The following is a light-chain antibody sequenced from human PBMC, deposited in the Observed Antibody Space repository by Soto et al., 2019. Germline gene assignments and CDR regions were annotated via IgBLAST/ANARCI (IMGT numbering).Light chain of an antibody. CDR2: GAS. J-gene: IGKJ3*01. CDR3: HQYGSSTGFFN. V-gene: IGKV3-20*01. Sequence: EIVLTQSPGTLSLSPGERATLSCRASQSITSSYLAWYQQKPGQAPRLLIYGASSRATGIPDRFSGSGSGADFTLIISRLEPEDFAVYYCHQYGSSTGFFNFGTGTKVNI. CDR1: QSITSSY.